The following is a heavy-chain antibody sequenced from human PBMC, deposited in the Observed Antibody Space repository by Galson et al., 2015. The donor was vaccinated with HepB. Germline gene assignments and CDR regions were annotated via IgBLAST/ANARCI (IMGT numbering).Heavy chain of an antibody. Sequence: SLRLSCAASGFTFSTNSMNWVRQAPGKGLMWVSRMDGSSTYMHYADSVKGRFTISRDNAGNSLYLQMNSLSAEDTAVYFCARDNAKSGQCYGMDSRSQGATVTYS. D-gene: IGHD6-25*01. CDR3: ARDNAKSGQCYGMDS. J-gene: IGHJ6*02. V-gene: IGHV3-21*01. CDR2: MDGSSTYM. CDR1: GFTFSTNS.